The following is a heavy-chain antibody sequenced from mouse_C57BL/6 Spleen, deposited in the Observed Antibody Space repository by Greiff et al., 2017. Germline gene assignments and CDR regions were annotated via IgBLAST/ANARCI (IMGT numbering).Heavy chain of an antibody. Sequence: VQLQQSGAELVRPGASVKLSCTASGFNIKDYYMHWVKQRPEQGLEWIGRIDPEDGDTEYAPKFQGKATMTADTSSNTAYLQLSSLTSEDTAVYDCTSITTVVARPFAYWGQGTLVTVSA. CDR3: TSITTVVARPFAY. D-gene: IGHD1-1*01. J-gene: IGHJ3*01. CDR2: IDPEDGDT. CDR1: GFNIKDYY. V-gene: IGHV14-1*01.